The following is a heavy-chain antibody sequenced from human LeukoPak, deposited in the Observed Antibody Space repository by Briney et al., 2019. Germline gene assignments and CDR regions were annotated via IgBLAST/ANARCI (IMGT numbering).Heavy chain of an antibody. J-gene: IGHJ4*02. V-gene: IGHV3-30-3*01. D-gene: IGHD3-22*01. CDR1: GFTFSSYA. CDR2: ISYDGSNK. CDR3: ARPSYDSSGYYRFDY. Sequence: PGRSLRLSCAASGFTFSSYAMHWVRQAPGKGLEWVAVISYDGSNKYYADSVKGRFTISRDNSKNTLYLQMNSLRAEDTAVYYCARPSYDSSGYYRFDYWGQGTLVTVSP.